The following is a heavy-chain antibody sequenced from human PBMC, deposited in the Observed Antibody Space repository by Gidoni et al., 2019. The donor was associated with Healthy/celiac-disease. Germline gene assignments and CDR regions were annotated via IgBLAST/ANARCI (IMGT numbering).Heavy chain of an antibody. D-gene: IGHD5-18*01. CDR1: GFTFSSYG. Sequence: QVQLVESGGGVVQPGRSLRLSCAASGFTFSSYGMHWVRQAPGKGLEWVAVIWYDGSNKYYADSVKGRFTISRDNSKNTLYLQMNSLRAEDTAVYYCARDLFGYSYGYGLDVWGQGTTVTVSS. J-gene: IGHJ6*02. CDR3: ARDLFGYSYGYGLDV. V-gene: IGHV3-33*01. CDR2: IWYDGSNK.